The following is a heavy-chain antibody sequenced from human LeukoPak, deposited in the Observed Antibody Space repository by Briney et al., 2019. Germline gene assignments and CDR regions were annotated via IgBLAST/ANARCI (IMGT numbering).Heavy chain of an antibody. Sequence: AETLSLTCTVSGGSISGYYWTWIRQLPGKGLEWIGYIYNSGITNYNPSLKSRVTVSVDTSKNQFSLRLTSVTAADTAVYYCARSVPSLDYLFDSWGHGTLVTVSS. V-gene: IGHV4-59*08. J-gene: IGHJ5*01. CDR3: ARSVPSLDYLFDS. CDR2: IYNSGIT. D-gene: IGHD4-11*01. CDR1: GGSISGYY.